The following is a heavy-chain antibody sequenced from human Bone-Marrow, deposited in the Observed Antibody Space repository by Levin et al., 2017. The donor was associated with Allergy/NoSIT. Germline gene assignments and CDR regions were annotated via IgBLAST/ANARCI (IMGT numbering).Heavy chain of an antibody. D-gene: IGHD3-10*01. V-gene: IGHV4-61*01. CDR3: ASAYGSGSYYNKGFDY. Sequence: SETLSLTCTVSGGSVSSGSYYWSWIRQPPGKGLEWIGYIYYSGSTNYNPSLKSRVTISVDTSKNQFSLKLSSVTAADTAVYYCASAYGSGSYYNKGFDYWGQGTLVTVSS. CDR1: GGSVSSGSYY. J-gene: IGHJ4*02. CDR2: IYYSGST.